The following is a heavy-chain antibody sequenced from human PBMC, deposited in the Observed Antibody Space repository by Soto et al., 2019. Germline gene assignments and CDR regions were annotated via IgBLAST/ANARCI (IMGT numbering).Heavy chain of an antibody. J-gene: IGHJ6*02. CDR2: IVVGSGNT. V-gene: IGHV1-58*01. CDR1: GSTFTSSA. CDR3: AALHYDILTGTGYYGMDV. D-gene: IGHD3-9*01. Sequence: ASVKVSCKASGSTFTSSAVQWVRQARGQRLEWIGWIVVGSGNTNYTQKFQERVTITRDMSTSTAYMELSSLRSEDTAVYYCAALHYDILTGTGYYGMDVWGQGTTVTVSS.